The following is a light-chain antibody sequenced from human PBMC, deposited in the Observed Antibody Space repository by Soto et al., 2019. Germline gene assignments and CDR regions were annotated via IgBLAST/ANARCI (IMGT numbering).Light chain of an antibody. J-gene: IGLJ1*01. CDR3: ASFRSGTILV. Sequence: QSVLTHPASVSGSPGQSVTISCTGPRSDIGDSNFISWYQHSPGEAPRLLIYEVNNRPSGVSKRFSGPKAGNTASLTISGLLDDDEADYFCASFRSGTILVFGSGTKVTVL. V-gene: IGLV2-14*01. CDR1: RSDIGDSNF. CDR2: EVN.